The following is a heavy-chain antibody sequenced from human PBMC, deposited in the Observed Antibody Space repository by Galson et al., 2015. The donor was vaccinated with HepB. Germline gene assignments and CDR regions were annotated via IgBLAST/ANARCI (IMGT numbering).Heavy chain of an antibody. CDR2: ISAYNGNT. V-gene: IGHV1-18*01. J-gene: IGHJ3*02. Sequence: QSGAEVKKPGESLKISCKASGYTFTSYGISWVRQAPGQGLEWMGWISAYNGNTNYAQKLQGRVTMTTDTSTSTAYMELRSLRSDDTAVYYCARDNRMVRGVIIPKDAFDIWGQGTMVTVSS. D-gene: IGHD3-10*01. CDR3: ARDNRMVRGVIIPKDAFDI. CDR1: GYTFTSYG.